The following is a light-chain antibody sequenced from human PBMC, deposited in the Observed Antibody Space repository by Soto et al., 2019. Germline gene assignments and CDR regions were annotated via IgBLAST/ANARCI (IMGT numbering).Light chain of an antibody. V-gene: IGKV3-11*01. Sequence: ESVLTQYPATLSLSPGERATLSCRASQSVSQYLGWYQQKPVQPTSIHIYDASNRSTGIPASFSGSGSGPDFTLINSSLETEDFEVYYCQQRRNWPPAVGQGKRLEIK. CDR1: QSVSQY. CDR3: QQRRNWPPA. J-gene: IGKJ5*01. CDR2: DAS.